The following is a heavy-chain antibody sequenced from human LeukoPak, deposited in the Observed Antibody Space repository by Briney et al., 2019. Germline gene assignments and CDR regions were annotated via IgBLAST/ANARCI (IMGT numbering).Heavy chain of an antibody. D-gene: IGHD3-22*01. CDR3: ARALTYYYDSSGYFLGY. Sequence: SETLSLTCAVYGGSFSGYYWSWIRQPPGKGLEWIGEINRSGSTNYNPSLKSRVTRSVDTSKNQFSLKLSSVTAADTAVYYCARALTYYYDSSGYFLGYWGQRTLVTVSS. CDR2: INRSGST. V-gene: IGHV4-34*01. J-gene: IGHJ4*02. CDR1: GGSFSGYY.